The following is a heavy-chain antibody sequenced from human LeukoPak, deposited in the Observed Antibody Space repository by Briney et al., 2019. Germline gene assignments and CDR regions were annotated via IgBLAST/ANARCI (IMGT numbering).Heavy chain of an antibody. CDR2: ISGSGGST. CDR1: GFTFSSYA. Sequence: GRSLRLSCAASGFTFSSYAMSWVRQAPGKGLEWVSAISGSGGSTYYADSVKGRFTISRDNSKNTLYLQMNSLRAEDTAVYYCAKPSTGFPLIYYYGMDVWGQGTTVTVSS. J-gene: IGHJ6*02. D-gene: IGHD3-9*01. V-gene: IGHV3-23*01. CDR3: AKPSTGFPLIYYYGMDV.